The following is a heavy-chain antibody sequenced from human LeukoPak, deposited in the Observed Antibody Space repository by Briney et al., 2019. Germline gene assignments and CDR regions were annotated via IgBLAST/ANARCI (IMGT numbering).Heavy chain of an antibody. J-gene: IGHJ5*02. D-gene: IGHD3-3*01. CDR2: INHSGST. CDR3: AKHLRRRFFSRTLAFDP. V-gene: IGHV4-34*01. Sequence: SETLSLTCTVSGDSISSYYWSWIRQPPGKGLEWIGEINHSGSTNYNPSLKSRVTISVGTSKNQFSLKLSSVTAADTAVYYCAKHLRRRFFSRTLAFDPWGQGTLVTVSS. CDR1: GDSISSYY.